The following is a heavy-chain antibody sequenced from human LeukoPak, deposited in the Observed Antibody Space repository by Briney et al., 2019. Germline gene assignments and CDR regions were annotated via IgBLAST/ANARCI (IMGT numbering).Heavy chain of an antibody. Sequence: GASVKVSCKASGYTFTSYGISWVRQAPGQGLEWMGWISAYNGNTNYAQKLQGRVTMTTDTSTSTVYMELRSLTSDDTAVYYCARERGGYSYGDYWGQGTLVTVSS. CDR2: ISAYNGNT. D-gene: IGHD5-18*01. CDR3: ARERGGYSYGDY. J-gene: IGHJ4*02. V-gene: IGHV1-18*01. CDR1: GYTFTSYG.